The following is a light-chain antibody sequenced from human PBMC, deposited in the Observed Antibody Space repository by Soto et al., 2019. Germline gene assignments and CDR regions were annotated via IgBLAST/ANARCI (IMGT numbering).Light chain of an antibody. CDR1: QSISSW. Sequence: DIQMTQSPSTLSASVGDRVTITCRANQSISSWLAWYQQKPGKAPQLLIYGASSLESGVPSRFSGSGSGTDFTLTIRSLQPDDFATYYCQQYNSYSPLTFGQGTKVEIK. J-gene: IGKJ1*01. CDR3: QQYNSYSPLT. CDR2: GAS. V-gene: IGKV1-5*01.